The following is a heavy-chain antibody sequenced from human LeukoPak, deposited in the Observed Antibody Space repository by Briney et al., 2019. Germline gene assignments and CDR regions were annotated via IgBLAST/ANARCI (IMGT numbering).Heavy chain of an antibody. J-gene: IGHJ6*02. CDR1: GFTFSSYG. V-gene: IGHV3-30*18. CDR2: ISYDGSNK. Sequence: GGSLRLSCAASGFTFSSYGMHWVRQAPGKGPEWVAVISYDGSNKYYADSVKGRFTISRDNSKNTLYLQMNSLRAEDTAVYYCAKDAYEQWLVSLPYYYGMDVWGQGTTVTVSS. D-gene: IGHD6-19*01. CDR3: AKDAYEQWLVSLPYYYGMDV.